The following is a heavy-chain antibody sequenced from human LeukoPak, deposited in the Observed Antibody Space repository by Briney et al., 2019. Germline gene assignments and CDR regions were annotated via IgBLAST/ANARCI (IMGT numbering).Heavy chain of an antibody. CDR1: GYSFTSYW. V-gene: IGHV5-51*01. J-gene: IGHJ3*02. Sequence: GESLKISCKGSGYSFTSYWIGWVRQMPGKGLEWMGIIYPGDSDTRYSPSFQGQVTISADKSISTAYLQWSSLKASDTAMYYCARLVHGSGSYYGDAFDIWGQGTMVTVSS. CDR2: IYPGDSDT. D-gene: IGHD3-10*01. CDR3: ARLVHGSGSYYGDAFDI.